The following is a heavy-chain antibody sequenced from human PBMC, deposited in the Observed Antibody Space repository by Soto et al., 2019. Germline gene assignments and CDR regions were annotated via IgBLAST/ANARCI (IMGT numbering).Heavy chain of an antibody. D-gene: IGHD3-22*01. CDR3: ARVFPMYYYDSSGYRPPDY. V-gene: IGHV1-18*04. CDR1: SYG. Sequence: SYGISWVRQAPGQGLEWMGWISAYNGNTNYAQKLQGRVTMTTDTSTSTAYMELRSLRSDDTAVYYCARVFPMYYYDSSGYRPPDYWGQGTLVTVSS. J-gene: IGHJ4*02. CDR2: ISAYNGNT.